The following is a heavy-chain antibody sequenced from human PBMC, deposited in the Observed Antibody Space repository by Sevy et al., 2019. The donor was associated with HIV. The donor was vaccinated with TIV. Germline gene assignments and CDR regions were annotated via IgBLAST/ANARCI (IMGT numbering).Heavy chain of an antibody. Sequence: GESLKISCRGSGNSFTNNWIGWVRQMPGKALDWMGVIFPGNSDTRYSPSLQSQVTISADKSITTAYLHWNSLRVSDTAIYYCVRVVAGEGHLDYWGQGTLVTVSS. V-gene: IGHV5-51*01. CDR2: IFPGNSDT. CDR1: GNSFTNNW. J-gene: IGHJ4*02. CDR3: VRVVAGEGHLDY. D-gene: IGHD2-15*01.